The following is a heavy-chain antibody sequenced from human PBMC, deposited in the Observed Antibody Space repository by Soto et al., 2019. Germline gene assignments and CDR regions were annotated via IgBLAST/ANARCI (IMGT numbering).Heavy chain of an antibody. Sequence: SVKVSCKASGGTFSSYAISWVRQAPGQGLEWMGGIIPIFGTANYAQKFQGRVTITADESTSTAYMELSSLRSEDTAVYYCARDDRLLRTFDYWGQGTLVTVSS. CDR3: ARDDRLLRTFDY. CDR1: GGTFSSYA. V-gene: IGHV1-69*13. J-gene: IGHJ4*02. D-gene: IGHD2-15*01. CDR2: IIPIFGTA.